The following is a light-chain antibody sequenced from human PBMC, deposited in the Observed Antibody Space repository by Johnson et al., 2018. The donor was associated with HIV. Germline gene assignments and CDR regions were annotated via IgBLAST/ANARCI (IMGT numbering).Light chain of an antibody. Sequence: SVLTQPPSVSAAPGQKVTISCFGSDSDIGNNYVSWYQQLPGTAPKVLIHENNKRPSGIPDRFSGSKSGTSATLGITALQTGDEADYYCGTWDSSLSTYVFGTWTKVTVL. J-gene: IGLJ1*01. CDR2: ENN. CDR3: GTWDSSLSTYV. CDR1: DSDIGNNY. V-gene: IGLV1-51*02.